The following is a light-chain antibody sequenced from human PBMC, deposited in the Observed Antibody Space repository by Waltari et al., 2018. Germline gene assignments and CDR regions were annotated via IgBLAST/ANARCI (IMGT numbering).Light chain of an antibody. CDR1: SSDAGGYNY. Sequence: QSALTQPRSVSGSPGQSVTISCTGTSSDAGGYNYVPWYQQHPGKAPKLMIYDVSKRPSGVPDRFSGSKSGNTASLTISGLQAEDEADYYCCSYAGSYTHVVFGGGTKLTVL. J-gene: IGLJ2*01. CDR3: CSYAGSYTHVV. CDR2: DVS. V-gene: IGLV2-11*01.